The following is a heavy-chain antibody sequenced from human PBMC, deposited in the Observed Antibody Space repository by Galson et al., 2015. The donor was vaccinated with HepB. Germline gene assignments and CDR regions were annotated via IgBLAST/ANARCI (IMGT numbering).Heavy chain of an antibody. J-gene: IGHJ4*02. CDR1: GYTFTDYY. V-gene: IGHV1-2*02. CDR3: AREVLCTSTSCCNDY. Sequence: SVRVSCMASGYTFTDYYMHWVRQAPGQGLEWMGCINSNSGVPNYAQNFQGRVTMTRDTSISTAYLELSRLKADDTAVYYCAREVLCTSTSCCNDYWGQGTLVTVSS. D-gene: IGHD2-2*01. CDR2: INSNSGVP.